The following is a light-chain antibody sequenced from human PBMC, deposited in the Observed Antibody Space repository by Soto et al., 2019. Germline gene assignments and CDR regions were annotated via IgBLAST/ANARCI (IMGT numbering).Light chain of an antibody. J-gene: IGKJ5*01. Sequence: EIVLTQSPGTLSLSPGERATLSCRASQSISSSYLAWYQQKPGQAPRLLIYGASRGATGIPDRFSGSGSGTDFTLTISRLEPEDFAVYYCQHYDNSPSITFGQGTRLDMK. CDR1: QSISSSY. CDR2: GAS. CDR3: QHYDNSPSIT. V-gene: IGKV3-20*01.